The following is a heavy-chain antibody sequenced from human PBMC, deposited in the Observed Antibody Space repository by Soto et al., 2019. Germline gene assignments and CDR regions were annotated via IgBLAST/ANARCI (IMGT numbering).Heavy chain of an antibody. CDR1: GFTFSNAW. CDR2: IKSKTDGGKT. CDR3: TTGSESLSENYYYYYYYMDV. D-gene: IGHD3-3*01. Sequence: GGSLRLSCAASGFTFSNAWMSWVRQAPGKGLEWVGRIKSKTDGGKTDNAAPGKGRFTRSRDDSNNTLYMKMNSLQTEDTAVYYCTTGSESLSENYYYYYYYMDVWGKGTTVTVSS. V-gene: IGHV3-15*01. J-gene: IGHJ6*03.